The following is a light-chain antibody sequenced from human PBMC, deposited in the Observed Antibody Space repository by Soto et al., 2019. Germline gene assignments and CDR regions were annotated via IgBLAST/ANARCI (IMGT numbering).Light chain of an antibody. J-gene: IGKJ4*01. CDR3: QQYNNWPLT. V-gene: IGKV3-15*01. CDR2: GAS. Sequence: EIVVTQSPATLSVSPGDRAALSCRASQSVSSDLAWFQQKPGQAPRFLIYGASTRATGIPARFSGSGSGTEFTLTISSLQSEDFAIYYCQQYNNWPLTFGGGTKVEIK. CDR1: QSVSSD.